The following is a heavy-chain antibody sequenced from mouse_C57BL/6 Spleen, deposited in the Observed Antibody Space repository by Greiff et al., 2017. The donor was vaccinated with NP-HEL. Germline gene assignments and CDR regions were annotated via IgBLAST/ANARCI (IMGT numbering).Heavy chain of an antibody. CDR2: IDPANGDT. CDR3: TTGDGYPQGYFDV. V-gene: IGHV14-4*01. D-gene: IGHD2-3*01. J-gene: IGHJ1*03. Sequence: VQLQQSGAELVRPGASVKLSCTASGFNIKDDYMHWVKQRPEQGLEWIGWIDPANGDTEYASKFQGKATITADTSSNTAYLQLSSLTSEDTAVYYCTTGDGYPQGYFDVWGTGTTVTVSS. CDR1: GFNIKDDY.